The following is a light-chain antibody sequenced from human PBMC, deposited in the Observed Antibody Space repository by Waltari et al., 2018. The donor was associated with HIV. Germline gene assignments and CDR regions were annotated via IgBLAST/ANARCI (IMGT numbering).Light chain of an antibody. CDR3: QQSYKVPYT. Sequence: DIQMTQSPSSLSASVGDRVTITCRASQSITTYLNWYQQKPGKAPNLLIYAASSFQSGVPSRFSGSGSGTDFTLTISSLQPEDIATYYCQQSYKVPYTFGQGTNLEIK. V-gene: IGKV1-39*01. CDR2: AAS. CDR1: QSITTY. J-gene: IGKJ2*01.